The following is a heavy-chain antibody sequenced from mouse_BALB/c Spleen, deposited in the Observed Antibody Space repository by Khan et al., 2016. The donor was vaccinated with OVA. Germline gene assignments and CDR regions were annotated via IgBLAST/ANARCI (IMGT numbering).Heavy chain of an antibody. CDR3: ARDYGSLYWYFDV. V-gene: IGHV3-5*02. Sequence: EVELVESGPGLVKPSQTVSLTCTVTGISITTGNYRWSWIRQFPGNKLDWKGNIFYNGTITYNPSLKSPTPTTRETSRSQFFLEMNSLTAEDTATYFCARDYGSLYWYFDVWGAGTTVTVSS. CDR1: GISITTGNYR. CDR2: IFYNGTI. J-gene: IGHJ1*01. D-gene: IGHD1-1*01.